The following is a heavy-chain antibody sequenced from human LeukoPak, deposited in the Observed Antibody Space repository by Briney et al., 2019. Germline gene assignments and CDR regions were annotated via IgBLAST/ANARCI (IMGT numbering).Heavy chain of an antibody. D-gene: IGHD5-12*01. CDR2: IYHSGST. J-gene: IGHJ3*02. CDR3: ASGNTGYDRDSFDI. V-gene: IGHV4-30-2*01. Sequence: SETLSLTCAVSGGSISSGGYSWSWVRQPPGEGLEWVGYIYHSGSTYYNPSLQSRVTISLDRSKTQFSLKLSSMTAADTAVYYCASGNTGYDRDSFDIWGQGTMVTVSS. CDR1: GGSISSGGYS.